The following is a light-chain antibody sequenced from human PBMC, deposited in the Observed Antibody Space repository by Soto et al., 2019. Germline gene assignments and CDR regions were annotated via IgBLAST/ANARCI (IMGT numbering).Light chain of an antibody. CDR3: QQYTEWPPWT. Sequence: EILMTQSPATLSLSPGERAYLSCRASQSVSSNVAWYQQKRGQAPRLLIYAASTRATGIPTRFSGSGSGTEFTLTISSLQSEDFAVYYCQQYTEWPPWTFGQGTKVDIK. J-gene: IGKJ1*01. CDR2: AAS. V-gene: IGKV3-15*01. CDR1: QSVSSN.